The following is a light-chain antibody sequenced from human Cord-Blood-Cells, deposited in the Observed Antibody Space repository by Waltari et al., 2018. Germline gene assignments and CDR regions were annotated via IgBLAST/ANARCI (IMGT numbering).Light chain of an antibody. V-gene: IGLV2-23*03. CDR2: EGS. CDR3: CSYAGSSTFYVV. Sequence: QSALTQPAPVSGSPGQSITISCTGTSSDDGSYNLVSWYQQHPGKAPKLMIYEGSTRPSGVSNRFSGSKSGNTASLTISGLQADDEADYYCCSYAGSSTFYVVFGGGTKLTVL. J-gene: IGLJ2*01. CDR1: SSDDGSYNL.